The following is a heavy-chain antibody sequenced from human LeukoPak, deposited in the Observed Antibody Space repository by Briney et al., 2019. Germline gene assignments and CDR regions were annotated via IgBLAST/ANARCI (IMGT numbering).Heavy chain of an antibody. Sequence: SETLSLTCAVYGGSFSGYYWSWIRQPPGKGLEWIGEINHSGSTNYNPSLKSRVTISVDTSKNQFSLKLSSVTAADTAVYYCARGSGSYYLRYFDLWGRGTLATVSS. J-gene: IGHJ2*01. CDR2: INHSGST. CDR1: GGSFSGYY. CDR3: ARGSGSYYLRYFDL. D-gene: IGHD1-26*01. V-gene: IGHV4-34*01.